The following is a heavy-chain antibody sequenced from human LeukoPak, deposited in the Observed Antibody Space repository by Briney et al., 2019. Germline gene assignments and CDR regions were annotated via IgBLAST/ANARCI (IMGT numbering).Heavy chain of an antibody. D-gene: IGHD2-2*01. J-gene: IGHJ4*02. Sequence: GSSVKVSCKASGGTSSSYAISWVRQAPGQGLEWMGGIIPIFGTANYAQKFQGRVTITADKSTSTAYMELSSLRSEDTAVYYRARGVPDLTFDYWGQGTLVTVSS. CDR3: ARGVPDLTFDY. CDR1: GGTSSSYA. CDR2: IIPIFGTA. V-gene: IGHV1-69*06.